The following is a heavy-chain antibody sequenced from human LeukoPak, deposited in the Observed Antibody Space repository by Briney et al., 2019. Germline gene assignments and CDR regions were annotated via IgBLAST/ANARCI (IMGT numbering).Heavy chain of an antibody. CDR1: RFTFSSYS. CDR3: AREEGGYGFWSGYLDY. D-gene: IGHD3-3*01. CDR2: ISSSSSYI. Sequence: GGSLRLSCAASRFTFSSYSMNWVRQAPGKGLEWVSSISSSSSYIYYADSVKGRFTISRDNAKNSLYLQMNSLRAEDTAVYYCAREEGGYGFWSGYLDYWGQGTLVTVSS. V-gene: IGHV3-21*01. J-gene: IGHJ4*02.